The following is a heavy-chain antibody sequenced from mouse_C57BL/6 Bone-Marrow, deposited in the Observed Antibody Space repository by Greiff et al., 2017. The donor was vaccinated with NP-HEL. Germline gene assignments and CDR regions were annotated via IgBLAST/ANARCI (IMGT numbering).Heavy chain of an antibody. CDR2: IWSGGST. D-gene: IGHD1-1*01. CDR1: GFSLTSYG. CDR3: ASYYYGSKYYYAMDY. Sequence: VQLQQSGPGLVQPSQSLSITCTVSGFSLTSYGVHWVRQSPGKGLEWLGVIWSGGSTDYYAAFISKPSISKDKSKSQVFFKMNSRQADDTAIYYCASYYYGSKYYYAMDYWGQGTSVTVSS. V-gene: IGHV2-2*01. J-gene: IGHJ4*01.